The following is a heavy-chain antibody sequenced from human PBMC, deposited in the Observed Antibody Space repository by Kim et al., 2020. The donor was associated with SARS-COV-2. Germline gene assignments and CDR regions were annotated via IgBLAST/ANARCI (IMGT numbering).Heavy chain of an antibody. Sequence: KYYADSVKGRFTISRDNSKNTLYLQMNSLRAEDTAVYYCARGLVGARGNYWGQGTLVTVSS. CDR2: K. CDR3: ARGLVGARGNY. D-gene: IGHD1-26*01. V-gene: IGHV3-30*01. J-gene: IGHJ4*02.